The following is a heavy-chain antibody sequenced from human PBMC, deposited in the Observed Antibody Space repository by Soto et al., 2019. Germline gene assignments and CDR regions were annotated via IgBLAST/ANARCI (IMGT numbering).Heavy chain of an antibody. CDR3: ARGVSVASTPGRSHFFDY. D-gene: IGHD2-2*01. CDR2: ITSGGSNI. J-gene: IGHJ4*02. Sequence: PGGSLRLSCAASGFTVSGFSVNWVRRGPGKALEWVSSITSGGSNIFYADSVKGRFTISRDTAKNSLYLQMNSLRAEDTALYYCARGVSVASTPGRSHFFDYWRQGSLVTVSS. CDR1: GFTVSGFS. V-gene: IGHV3-21*01.